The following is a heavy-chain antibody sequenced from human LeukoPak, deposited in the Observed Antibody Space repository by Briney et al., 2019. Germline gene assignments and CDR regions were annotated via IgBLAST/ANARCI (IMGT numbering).Heavy chain of an antibody. D-gene: IGHD6-13*01. J-gene: IGHJ6*02. V-gene: IGHV4-39*02. CDR3: ARDSSSWGNYGMDV. CDR2: IYYSGST. CDR1: GGSISSSSYY. Sequence: KSSETLSLTCTVSGGSISSSSYYWGWIRQPPGKGLEWIGSIYYSGSTYYNPSLKSRVTISVDTSKNQFSLKLSSVTAADTAVYYCARDSSSWGNYGMDVWGQGTTVTVSS.